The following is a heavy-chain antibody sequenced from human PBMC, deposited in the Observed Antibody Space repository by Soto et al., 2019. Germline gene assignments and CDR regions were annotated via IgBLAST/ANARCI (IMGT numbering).Heavy chain of an antibody. J-gene: IGHJ6*02. CDR2: IVVGSGNT. Sequence: SGKVSCKASGFTFTSSAVQWVRQARGQRLEWIGWIVVGSGNTNYAQKFQERVTITRDMSTSTAYMELSSLRSEDTAVYYCAAVDPDYYYYYGMDVWGQGTTVTVSS. V-gene: IGHV1-58*01. CDR1: GFTFTSSA. CDR3: AAVDPDYYYYYGMDV. D-gene: IGHD2-2*03.